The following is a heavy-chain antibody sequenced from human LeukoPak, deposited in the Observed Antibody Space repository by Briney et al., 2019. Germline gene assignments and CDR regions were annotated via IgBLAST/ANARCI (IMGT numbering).Heavy chain of an antibody. CDR1: GFTFSSYS. J-gene: IGHJ4*02. Sequence: PGGSLRLSCAASGFTFSSYSMNWVRQAPGKGLEWVSYISSSSSTIYYADSVKGRFTISRDNAKNSLYLQMNSLRAEDTAVYYCARDPSQYSSGWYGYYFDYWGQGTLVTVSS. CDR3: ARDPSQYSSGWYGYYFDY. V-gene: IGHV3-48*01. D-gene: IGHD6-19*01. CDR2: ISSSSSTI.